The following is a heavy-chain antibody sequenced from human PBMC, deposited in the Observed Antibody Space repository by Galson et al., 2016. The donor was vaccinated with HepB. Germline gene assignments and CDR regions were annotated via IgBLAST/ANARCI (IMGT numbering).Heavy chain of an antibody. CDR3: ARQGAGLGGADIVNFFDY. Sequence: SETLSLTCTVSGASVSSSSYYWGWIRQPPGKGLEWIGSIYYSGTTYYNPYLKRRVTISIDTSKNQFSLKLKSVPAADTAVYYCARQGAGLGGADIVNFFDYWGQGILVTVSS. V-gene: IGHV4-39*01. J-gene: IGHJ4*02. CDR2: IYYSGTT. CDR1: GASVSSSSYY. D-gene: IGHD4/OR15-4a*01.